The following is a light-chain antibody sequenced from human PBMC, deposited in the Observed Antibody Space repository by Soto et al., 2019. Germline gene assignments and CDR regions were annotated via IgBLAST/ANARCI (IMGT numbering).Light chain of an antibody. J-gene: IGKJ1*01. Sequence: DIQMTQSPSTLSASVGDRVTITCRASQSISGWLAWYQQKPGKAPKLLIYKASGLESGVPSRFSGSGSGTEFTLTISSLQPDDFATYYCQQYNSYWTFGQGTKVEIK. CDR1: QSISGW. V-gene: IGKV1-5*03. CDR3: QQYNSYWT. CDR2: KAS.